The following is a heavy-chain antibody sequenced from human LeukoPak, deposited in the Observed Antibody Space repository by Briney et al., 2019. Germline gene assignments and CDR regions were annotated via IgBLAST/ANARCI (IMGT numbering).Heavy chain of an antibody. CDR1: GFTFSSYA. J-gene: IGHJ4*02. CDR3: ARVASSSIGGRIDY. V-gene: IGHV3-30*04. Sequence: GGSLRLSCAASGFTFSSYAMHWVRQAPGKGLEWVAVISYDGSNKYYADSVKGRFTTSRDNSKNTLYLQMNSLRAEDTAVYYCARVASSSIGGRIDYWGQGTLVTVSS. D-gene: IGHD6-6*01. CDR2: ISYDGSNK.